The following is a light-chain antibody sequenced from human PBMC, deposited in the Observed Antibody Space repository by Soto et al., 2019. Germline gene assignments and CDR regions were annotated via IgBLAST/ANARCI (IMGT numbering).Light chain of an antibody. V-gene: IGKV1-39*01. J-gene: IGKJ2*01. Sequence: DIQMTQSPSSLSSSVGDRVTITCRASQSISSYLNWYQQKPGKAPKLLIYAASSLQSGVPSRFSGMGSGTDFTLTISSLQPEDFATYYCQQSYSTPMSTFGQGTTLEIK. CDR3: QQSYSTPMST. CDR2: AAS. CDR1: QSISSY.